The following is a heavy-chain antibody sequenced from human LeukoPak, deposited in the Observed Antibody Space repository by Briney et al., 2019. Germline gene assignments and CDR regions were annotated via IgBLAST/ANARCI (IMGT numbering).Heavy chain of an antibody. Sequence: GASVKVSCKVSGYTLTELSMHWVRQAPGKGLEWMGGFDPEDGETIYAQKFQGSVTMTEDKSTDTAYMELSSLRSDDTAVYYCATPAPYSGSYNWGQGTLVTVSS. CDR3: ATPAPYSGSYN. CDR2: FDPEDGET. D-gene: IGHD1-26*01. V-gene: IGHV1-24*01. J-gene: IGHJ4*02. CDR1: GYTLTELS.